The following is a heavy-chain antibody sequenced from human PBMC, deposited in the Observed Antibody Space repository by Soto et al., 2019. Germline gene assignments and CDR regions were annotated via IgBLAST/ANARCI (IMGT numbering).Heavy chain of an antibody. D-gene: IGHD6-13*01. Sequence: RGESLKISCKGSGYSFTSYWISWVRQMPGKGLEWTGRIDPSDSYTNYSPSFQGHVTISADKSISTAYPQWSSLKASDTAMYYCARRIAAPRGYGVDVWGQGTTVTVSS. CDR3: ARRIAAPRGYGVDV. CDR1: GYSFTSYW. V-gene: IGHV5-10-1*01. J-gene: IGHJ6*02. CDR2: IDPSDSYT.